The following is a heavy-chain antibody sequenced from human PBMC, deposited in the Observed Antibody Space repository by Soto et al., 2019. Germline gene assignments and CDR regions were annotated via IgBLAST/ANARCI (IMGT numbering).Heavy chain of an antibody. CDR3: ARDLSSGYDMDV. Sequence: QVQLVESGGGVVQPGRSLGLSCAASGFTFSTYSMHWVRQAPGKGLEWVAVISYDGSNKYYADSVKGRFTISRDNSKNTLYLHMNFLRAEDTAVYYCARDLSSGYDMDVWGQGTTVTVSS. D-gene: IGHD3-22*01. J-gene: IGHJ6*02. V-gene: IGHV3-30-3*01. CDR1: GFTFSTYS. CDR2: ISYDGSNK.